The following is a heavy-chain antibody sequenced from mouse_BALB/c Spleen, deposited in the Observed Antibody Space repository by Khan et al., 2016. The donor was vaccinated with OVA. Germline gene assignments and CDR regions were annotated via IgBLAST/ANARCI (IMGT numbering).Heavy chain of an antibody. D-gene: IGHD1-1*01. CDR3: TRGGFSFLAY. CDR2: IYPGNSDT. CDR1: GYSFTSYL. V-gene: IGHV1-5*01. Sequence: EVQLQESGTVLARPGASVKMSCKASGYSFTSYLIHWVKQRPGQGLEWIGDIYPGNSDTPYNQKFKDKAKLTSGTSASTAYLELSSLTNEDSAFCYCTRGGFSFLAYWGQVTLVTVSA. J-gene: IGHJ3*01.